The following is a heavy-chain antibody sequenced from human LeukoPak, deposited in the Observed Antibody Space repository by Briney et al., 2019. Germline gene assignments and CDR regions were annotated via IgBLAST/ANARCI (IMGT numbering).Heavy chain of an antibody. D-gene: IGHD1-1*01. CDR1: GFTFSSYW. CDR2: IKQEGSEK. V-gene: IGHV3-7*01. J-gene: IGHJ6*04. Sequence: PGGSLRLSCAPSGFTFSSYWMSWVRQAPGKGLEWVANIKQEGSEKYYVDSVKGRFTISRDTAKNTLYLQMNSLRVEDTAVYYCARDPSRRYISNDYGMDVWGKGTPVTVSS. CDR3: ARDPSRRYISNDYGMDV.